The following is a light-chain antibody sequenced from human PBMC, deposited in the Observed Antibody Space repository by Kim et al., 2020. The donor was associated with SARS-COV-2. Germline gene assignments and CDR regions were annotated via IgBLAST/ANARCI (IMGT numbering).Light chain of an antibody. V-gene: IGLV2-8*01. CDR2: EVS. CDR3: SSYVGSNNLL. CDR1: NSDVGGYNY. J-gene: IGLJ2*01. Sequence: QSALTQPPSASGSPGQSVTISCTGTNSDVGGYNYVSWYQQHPGKAPKLMIYEVSKRPSGVPDRFSGSKSGNTASLTVSGLQAEDEADYYCSSYVGSNNLLFGGGTQLTVL.